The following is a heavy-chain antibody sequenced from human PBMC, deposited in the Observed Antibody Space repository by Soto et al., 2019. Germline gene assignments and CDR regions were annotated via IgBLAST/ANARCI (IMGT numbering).Heavy chain of an antibody. CDR2: IYWNGDK. D-gene: IGHD2-8*01. CDR1: GFSLSTSGVG. Sequence: QITLKESGPTLVKPTQTLTLTCTFSGFSLSTSGVGVGWIRQSPGKALQWLALIYWNGDKRYNPSLKTRLTITKDNSKNQVVLTLTNIDPVDTATYYCAHRPSIWCLFDYWGQGTLVTVS. V-gene: IGHV2-5*01. J-gene: IGHJ4*02. CDR3: AHRPSIWCLFDY.